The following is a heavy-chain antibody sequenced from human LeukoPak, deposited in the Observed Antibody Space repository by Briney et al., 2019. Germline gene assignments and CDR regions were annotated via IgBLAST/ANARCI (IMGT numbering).Heavy chain of an antibody. CDR2: IRYDGSNK. CDR3: AKGSQGRVGEQLRTFDY. CDR1: GFTFSSYG. Sequence: GGSLRLSCAASGFTFSSYGMHWVRQAPGKGLEWVAFIRYDGSNKYYADSVKGRFTISRDNSKNTLYLQMNSLRAEDTAVYYCAKGSQGRVGEQLRTFDYWGQGTLVTVSS. V-gene: IGHV3-30*02. J-gene: IGHJ4*02. D-gene: IGHD3-10*01.